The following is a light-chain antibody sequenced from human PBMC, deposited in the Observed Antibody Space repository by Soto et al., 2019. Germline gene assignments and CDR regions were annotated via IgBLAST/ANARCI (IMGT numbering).Light chain of an antibody. CDR3: LAWDTSTEV. CDR2: QDN. CDR1: KLGNKY. J-gene: IGLJ1*01. Sequence: SYELTQPPSVSVSPGQTSSITCSGDKLGNKYASWYQQKPGQSPVLVIYQDNKRPSGMPERFSGSNSGNTATLTISGTQAMDEADYYCLAWDTSTEVFGTGTKVTVL. V-gene: IGLV3-1*01.